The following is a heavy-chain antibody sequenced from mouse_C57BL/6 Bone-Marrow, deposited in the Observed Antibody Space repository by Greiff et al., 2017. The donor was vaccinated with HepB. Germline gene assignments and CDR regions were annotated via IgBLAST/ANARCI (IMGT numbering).Heavy chain of an antibody. Sequence: VQLQQPGTELVKPGASVKLSCKASGYTFTSYWMHWVKQRPGQGLEWIGNINPSNGGTNYNEKFKSKATLTVDKSSSTAYMQLSSLTSEDSAVYECASSGQATMVTTEFAYWGQGTRVTVSA. D-gene: IGHD2-2*01. CDR3: ASSGQATMVTTEFAY. J-gene: IGHJ3*01. CDR1: GYTFTSYW. CDR2: INPSNGGT. V-gene: IGHV1-53*01.